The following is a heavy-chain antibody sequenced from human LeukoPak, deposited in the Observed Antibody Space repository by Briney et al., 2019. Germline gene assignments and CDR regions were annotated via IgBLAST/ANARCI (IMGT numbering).Heavy chain of an antibody. V-gene: IGHV4-31*03. Sequence: SETLSLTCTVSGGSIRSSYYYWGWIRQHPGKGLEWIGYIYYSGSTYYNPSLKSRVTISVDTSKNQFSLKLSSVTAADTAVYYCARGYDDRYCFDYWGQGTLVTVSS. CDR3: ARGYDDRYCFDY. D-gene: IGHD5-12*01. J-gene: IGHJ4*02. CDR2: IYYSGST. CDR1: GGSIRSSYYY.